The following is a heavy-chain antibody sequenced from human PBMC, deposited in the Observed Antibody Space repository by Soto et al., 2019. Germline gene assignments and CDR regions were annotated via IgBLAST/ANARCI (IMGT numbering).Heavy chain of an antibody. CDR1: GGSISSSAYY. Sequence: QVQLQESGPGLVKPSQTLSLTCTVSGGSISSSAYYWSWIRQHPGKGLEWIGYIYYSGSTYYNPSLKSRVTISVDTSKNQFSLKLSSVTAADTAVYYCARDLAIGGVVTPTDWGQGTLVTVSS. CDR2: IYYSGST. V-gene: IGHV4-31*03. CDR3: ARDLAIGGVVTPTD. J-gene: IGHJ1*01. D-gene: IGHD3-16*01.